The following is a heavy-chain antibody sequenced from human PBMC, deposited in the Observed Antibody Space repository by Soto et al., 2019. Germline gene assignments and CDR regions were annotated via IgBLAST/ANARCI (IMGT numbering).Heavy chain of an antibody. CDR3: ARVVKAGDYGDYGRYYFDY. CDR1: GYTFTTYG. J-gene: IGHJ4*01. D-gene: IGHD4-17*01. Sequence: QVQLVQSGAEVKKPGASVKVSCKASGYTFTTYGITWVRQAPGQGLEWMGWISAYSGNTNYAQKLQGRLTVTTATSTHTAYMDLRSLRSDDTAVYYCARVVKAGDYGDYGRYYFDYWGHGTLVTVSS. CDR2: ISAYSGNT. V-gene: IGHV1-18*04.